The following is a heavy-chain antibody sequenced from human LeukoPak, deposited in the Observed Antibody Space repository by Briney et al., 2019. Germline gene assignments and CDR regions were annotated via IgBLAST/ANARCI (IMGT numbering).Heavy chain of an antibody. J-gene: IGHJ6*03. CDR2: IWYDGSNK. D-gene: IGHD1-14*01. Sequence: PGGSLRLSCAASGFTFSSYGMHWVRQAPGKGLEWVAVIWYDGSNKYYADSVKGRFTISRDNSKNTLYLQMNSLRAEDTAVYYCAKNGEPHYYMDVLGKGTTVTVSS. CDR3: AKNGEPHYYMDV. V-gene: IGHV3-33*06. CDR1: GFTFSSYG.